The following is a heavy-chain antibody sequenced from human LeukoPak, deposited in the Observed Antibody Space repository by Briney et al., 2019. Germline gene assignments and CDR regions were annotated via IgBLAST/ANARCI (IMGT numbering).Heavy chain of an antibody. CDR2: ISSSSSYI. J-gene: IGHJ6*02. Sequence: PGGSLRLSCAASGFTFSSYSMNWVRQAPGKGLEWVSSISSSSSYIYYADSVKGRFTISRDNAKNSLYLQMNSLRAEDTAVYYCASQTRRDGLMDVWGQGTTVTVSS. D-gene: IGHD5-24*01. CDR3: ASQTRRDGLMDV. CDR1: GFTFSSYS. V-gene: IGHV3-21*01.